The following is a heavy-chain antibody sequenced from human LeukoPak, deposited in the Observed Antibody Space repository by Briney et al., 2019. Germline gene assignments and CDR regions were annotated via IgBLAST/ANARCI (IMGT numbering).Heavy chain of an antibody. V-gene: IGHV1-69*05. CDR3: ARIQGVVVPAAMTGWFDP. D-gene: IGHD2-2*01. Sequence: GASVKVSCKASGGTFSSYAISWVRQAPGQGLEWMGGIIPIFGTANYAQKFQGRVTITTDEPTSTAYMELSSLRSEDTPVYYCARIQGVVVPAAMTGWFDPWGQGTLVTVSS. J-gene: IGHJ5*02. CDR2: IIPIFGTA. CDR1: GGTFSSYA.